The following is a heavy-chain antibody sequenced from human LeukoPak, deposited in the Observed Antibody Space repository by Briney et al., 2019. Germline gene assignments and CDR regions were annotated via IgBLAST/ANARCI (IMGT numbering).Heavy chain of an antibody. Sequence: PGGSLRLSCAASGFPFSSYGMHWVRQAPGKGLEWVAVISYDGSNKYYADSVKGRFTISRDNSKNTLYLQMNSLRAEDTAVYYCAKETLVRGVIITFPYFDCWGQGTLVTVSS. V-gene: IGHV3-30*18. J-gene: IGHJ4*02. D-gene: IGHD3-10*01. CDR3: AKETLVRGVIITFPYFDC. CDR2: ISYDGSNK. CDR1: GFPFSSYG.